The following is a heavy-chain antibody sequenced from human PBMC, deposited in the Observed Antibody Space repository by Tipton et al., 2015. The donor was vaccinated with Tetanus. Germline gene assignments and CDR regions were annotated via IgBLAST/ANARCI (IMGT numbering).Heavy chain of an antibody. Sequence: TLSLTCTVSGDSISSSYWSWIRQPPGKGLEWIGSIYYNGGTNSNPSLKSRVAISVDTSRNQFSLRLTSVTAADTALYYCAREVVNSGYYSSKYYFDYWGQGTLVTVSS. J-gene: IGHJ4*02. CDR1: GDSISSSY. D-gene: IGHD3-22*01. CDR2: IYYNGGT. CDR3: AREVVNSGYYSSKYYFDY. V-gene: IGHV4-59*01.